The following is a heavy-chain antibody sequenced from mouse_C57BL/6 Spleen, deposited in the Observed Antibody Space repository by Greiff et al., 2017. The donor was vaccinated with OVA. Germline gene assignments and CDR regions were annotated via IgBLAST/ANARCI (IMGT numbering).Heavy chain of an antibody. D-gene: IGHD2-3*01. Sequence: VQVVESGPGLVQPSQSLSITCTVSGFSLTSYGVHWVRQSPGKGLEWLGVIWRGGSTDYNAAFMSRLSITKDNSKSQVFFKMNSLQADDTAIYYCAKMGGYYDYFDYWGQGTTLTVSS. J-gene: IGHJ2*01. V-gene: IGHV2-5*01. CDR3: AKMGGYYDYFDY. CDR2: IWRGGST. CDR1: GFSLTSYG.